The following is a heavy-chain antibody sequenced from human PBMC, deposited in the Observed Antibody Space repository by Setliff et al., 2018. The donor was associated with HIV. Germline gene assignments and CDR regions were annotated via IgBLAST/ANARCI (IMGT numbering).Heavy chain of an antibody. J-gene: IGHJ4*02. Sequence: GGSLRLSCAVSGFKFSSYWMHWVRQAPGKGLVWVSRTNTDGSGPTYADSVKGRFTVSRDNAKNTLFLQMNSLRAEDTGVYYCARDQSVAGPTTSDYWGQGTLVTVSS. D-gene: IGHD2-15*01. CDR3: ARDQSVAGPTTSDY. V-gene: IGHV3-74*03. CDR1: GFKFSSYW. CDR2: TNTDGSGP.